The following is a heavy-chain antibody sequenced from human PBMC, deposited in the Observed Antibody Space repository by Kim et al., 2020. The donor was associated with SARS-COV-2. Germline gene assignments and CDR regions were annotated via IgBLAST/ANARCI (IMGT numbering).Heavy chain of an antibody. CDR3: ASIGGYYDFWSGYQDAFDI. J-gene: IGHJ3*02. D-gene: IGHD3-3*01. Sequence: SETLSLTCTVSGGSISSRNYYWGWVRQPPGNGLEWIGSIYYSGSTYYNPSLKSRVTISVDTSKNQFSLKLSSVTAADTALYYCASIGGYYDFWSGYQDAFDIWGQGTMVTVSS. CDR1: GGSISSRNYY. CDR2: IYYSGST. V-gene: IGHV4-39*01.